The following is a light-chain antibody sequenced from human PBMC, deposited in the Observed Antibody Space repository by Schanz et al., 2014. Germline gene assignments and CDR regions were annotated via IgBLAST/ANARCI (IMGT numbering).Light chain of an antibody. CDR3: SSYTSSSPWV. CDR1: SNDVGSYNR. V-gene: IGLV2-18*02. J-gene: IGLJ3*02. CDR2: EVS. Sequence: QSALTQPPSVSGSPGQSVTISCTGTSNDVGSYNRVSWYQQPPGTAPKLMIYEVSNRPSGVPDRFSGSKSDNTASLTISGLQAEDEADYYCSSYTSSSPWVFGGGTKLTVL.